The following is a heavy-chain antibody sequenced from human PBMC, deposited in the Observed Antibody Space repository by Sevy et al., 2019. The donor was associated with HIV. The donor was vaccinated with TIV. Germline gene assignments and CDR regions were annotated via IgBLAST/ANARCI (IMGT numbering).Heavy chain of an antibody. J-gene: IGHJ4*02. CDR2: ISGNVANS. Sequence: GGSLRLSCVASGFTFNIYAMSWVRQAPGKGLEWVSSISGNVANSNNAASVKGRFTTSRDNSKNTLFLQMDSLRAEDTAIYYCAKQPSSFEDWGQGTLVTVSS. CDR3: AKQPSSFED. CDR1: GFTFNIYA. V-gene: IGHV3-23*01.